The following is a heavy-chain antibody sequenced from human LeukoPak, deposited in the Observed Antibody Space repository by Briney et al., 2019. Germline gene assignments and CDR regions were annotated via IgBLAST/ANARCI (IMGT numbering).Heavy chain of an antibody. D-gene: IGHD2-21*02. CDR1: GFTLSSYG. V-gene: IGHV3-33*06. CDR2: IWYDGSNK. Sequence: PGGSLRLSCAASGFTLSSYGMHWVRQAPGKGLEWVAVIWYDGSNKYYADSVKGRFTISRDNSKNTLYLQMYSLRAEDTAVYYCAKDGVVVTAPDAFDIWGQGTMVTVSS. CDR3: AKDGVVVTAPDAFDI. J-gene: IGHJ3*02.